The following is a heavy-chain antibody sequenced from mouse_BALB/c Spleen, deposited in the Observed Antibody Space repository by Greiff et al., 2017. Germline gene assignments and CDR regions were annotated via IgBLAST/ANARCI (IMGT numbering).Heavy chain of an antibody. CDR3: ARRGVITAVLDY. Sequence: EVQGLESGGGLVQPGGSRKLSCAASGFTFSSYTMSWVRQTPEQRLEWVAYISHGGGSTYYPDTVKGRVTISRDNAKNTLYLQLSSLKSEDTAMYYYARRGVITAVLDYWGQGTTLTVSS. J-gene: IGHJ2*01. CDR2: ISHGGGST. CDR1: GFTFSSYT. D-gene: IGHD2-4*01. V-gene: IGHV5-12-2*01.